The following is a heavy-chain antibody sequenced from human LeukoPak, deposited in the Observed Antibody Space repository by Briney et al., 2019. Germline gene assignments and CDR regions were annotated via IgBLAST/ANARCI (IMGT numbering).Heavy chain of an antibody. CDR2: INHSGST. Sequence: SETLSLTCAVYGGSLGGYSWSWIRQPPGKGLEWIGEINHSGSTNYNPSLKSRVTISVDTSKNQFSLKLSSVTAADTAVYYCAKWGIGNDWDIDDHWGQGTLVTVSS. J-gene: IGHJ4*02. D-gene: IGHD6-13*01. V-gene: IGHV4-34*01. CDR3: AKWGIGNDWDIDDH. CDR1: GGSLGGYS.